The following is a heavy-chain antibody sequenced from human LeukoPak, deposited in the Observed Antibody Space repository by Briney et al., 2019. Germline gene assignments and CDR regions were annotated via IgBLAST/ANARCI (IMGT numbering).Heavy chain of an antibody. CDR3: ARDNSVEDTAWWFDP. J-gene: IGHJ5*02. CDR1: GYTFTSYY. D-gene: IGHD4-23*01. Sequence: ASVKVSCKASGYTFTSYYMHWVRQAPGQGLEWMGIINPSGGSTSYAQKFKGRVTMTRDMSTSADYMELSSLRSEDTAVYYCARDNSVEDTAWWFDPWGQGTLVTVSS. CDR2: INPSGGST. V-gene: IGHV1-46*01.